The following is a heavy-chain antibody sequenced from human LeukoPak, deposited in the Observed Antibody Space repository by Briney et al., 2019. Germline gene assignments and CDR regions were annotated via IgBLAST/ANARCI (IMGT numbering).Heavy chain of an antibody. J-gene: IGHJ4*02. CDR3: ARETMVRGVIIPY. CDR2: ISAYNGNT. V-gene: IGHV1-18*01. D-gene: IGHD3-10*01. CDR1: GYTFTSYG. Sequence: GASVKVSCKASGYTFTSYGISWVRQAPGQGLEWMGWISAYNGNTNYAQKLQGRVTMTTDTSTSTAYVELRSLRSDDTAVYYCARETMVRGVIIPYWGQGTLVTVSS.